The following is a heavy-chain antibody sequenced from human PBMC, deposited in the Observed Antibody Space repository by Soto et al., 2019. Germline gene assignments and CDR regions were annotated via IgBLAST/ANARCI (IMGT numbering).Heavy chain of an antibody. CDR1: GGSVSSDTHY. V-gene: IGHV4-61*01. CDR2: IYSSGST. D-gene: IGHD2-2*02. Sequence: SETLSLTCTVSGGSVSSDTHYWSWIRQPPGKRLEWIGFIYSSGSTNYNPSPKSRVTMSVDTSKNQFSLKLRSVIVADTAVYHCARFVRSCSGTTCYTRADVWGQGTTVTVSS. J-gene: IGHJ6*02. CDR3: ARFVRSCSGTTCYTRADV.